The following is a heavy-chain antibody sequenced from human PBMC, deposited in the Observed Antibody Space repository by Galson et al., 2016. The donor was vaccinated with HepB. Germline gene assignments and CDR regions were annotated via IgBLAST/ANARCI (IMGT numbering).Heavy chain of an antibody. CDR3: ATPEPAGDGYYHFYGMDV. CDR1: GYTFINYY. D-gene: IGHD7-27*01. CDR2: INPSGGST. V-gene: IGHV1-46*01. J-gene: IGHJ6*02. Sequence: SVKVSCKASGYTFINYYIHWVRQAPGQGLEWMGFINPSGGSTTYAESFQGRVTMTIDTSTSTVYMELSSLRSEDTAVYYCATPEPAGDGYYHFYGMDVWGQGTTVTVSS.